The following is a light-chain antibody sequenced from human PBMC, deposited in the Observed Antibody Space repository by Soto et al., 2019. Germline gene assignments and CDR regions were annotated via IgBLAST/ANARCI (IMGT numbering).Light chain of an antibody. CDR3: QRRSNWPPLT. CDR2: DAS. Sequence: EIVLTQSPATLSLSPGERATLSCRASQSVSSYLAWYQQKPGQPPRLLIYDASNRATGITDRFSGSGSGTHFTLTISSLEPEDFAVYYCQRRSNWPPLTFGGGTKVESK. J-gene: IGKJ4*01. CDR1: QSVSSY. V-gene: IGKV3-11*01.